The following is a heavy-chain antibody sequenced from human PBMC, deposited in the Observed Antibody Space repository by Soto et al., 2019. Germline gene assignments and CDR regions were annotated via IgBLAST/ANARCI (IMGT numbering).Heavy chain of an antibody. Sequence: QVQLVQSGAEVKKPGASVKVSCKASGYTFSSYFISWVRQAPGQGLEWMGWISAYNGNTNYAQNLKGRVTMTRDTSTSTAYMELRSLRSDDPAVYFCARDLPPVDYWGQGTLVTVSS. CDR2: ISAYNGNT. CDR3: ARDLPPVDY. V-gene: IGHV1-18*01. J-gene: IGHJ4*02. CDR1: GYTFSSYF.